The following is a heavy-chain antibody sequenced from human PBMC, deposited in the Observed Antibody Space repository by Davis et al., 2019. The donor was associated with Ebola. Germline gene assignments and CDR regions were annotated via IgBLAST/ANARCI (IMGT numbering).Heavy chain of an antibody. CDR1: GYTFTGYY. V-gene: IGHV1-2*02. CDR2: INPNSGGT. CDR3: ARVGTTVTTFDY. D-gene: IGHD4-17*01. Sequence: AASVKVSCKASGYTFTGYYIHWVRQAPGQGLEWMGWINPNSGGTNYAQKFEGRVTMTRDTSISTAYMEVTRLRSDDTAVYYCARVGTTVTTFDYWGQGTLVTVSS. J-gene: IGHJ4*02.